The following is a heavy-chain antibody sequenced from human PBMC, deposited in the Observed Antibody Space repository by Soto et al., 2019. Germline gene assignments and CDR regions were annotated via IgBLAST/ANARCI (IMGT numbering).Heavy chain of an antibody. J-gene: IGHJ4*02. Sequence: QVQLVESGGGVVQPGRSLRLSCAASGFTFSSYGMHWVRQAPGEGLEWVAVISYEGSNKYYGDSVKGRFTISRDNSKNTLYLQMNSLRAADTAVYYCAKDPLQYCSGGSCSTVDYWGQGTLVTVSS. V-gene: IGHV3-30*18. CDR3: AKDPLQYCSGGSCSTVDY. CDR1: GFTFSSYG. D-gene: IGHD2-15*01. CDR2: ISYEGSNK.